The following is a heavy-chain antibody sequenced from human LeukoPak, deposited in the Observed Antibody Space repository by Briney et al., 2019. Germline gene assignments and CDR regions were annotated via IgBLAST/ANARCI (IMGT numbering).Heavy chain of an antibody. CDR2: IKQDGSEK. D-gene: IGHD2/OR15-2a*01. CDR3: ARSPFLGSYYMDV. CDR1: GFTFSSYR. V-gene: IGHV3-7*01. J-gene: IGHJ6*03. Sequence: GGSLRLSCAASGFTFSSYRMSWVRQAPGKGLEWVAIIKQDGSEKYYVDSVRGRFTISRDNAKNSLYLQMNSLRAEDTAVYYCARSPFLGSYYMDVWGKGTTVTVSS.